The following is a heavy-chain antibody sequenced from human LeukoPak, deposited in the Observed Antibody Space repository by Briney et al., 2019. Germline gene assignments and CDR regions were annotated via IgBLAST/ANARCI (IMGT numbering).Heavy chain of an antibody. CDR1: GFTVSSNY. CDR3: AKDSQYQLLGYSYGHWYFDL. D-gene: IGHD5-18*01. J-gene: IGHJ2*01. CDR2: IRYDGSNK. V-gene: IGHV3-30*02. Sequence: GGSLRLSCAASGFTVSSNYMSWVRQAPGKGLEWVAFIRYDGSNKYYADSVKGRFTISRDNSKNTLYLQMNSLRAEDTAVYYCAKDSQYQLLGYSYGHWYFDLWGRGTLVTVSS.